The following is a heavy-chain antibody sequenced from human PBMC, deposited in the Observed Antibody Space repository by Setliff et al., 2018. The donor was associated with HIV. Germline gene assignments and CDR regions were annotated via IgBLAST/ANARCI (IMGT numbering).Heavy chain of an antibody. D-gene: IGHD3-3*01. CDR2: IYYSGST. V-gene: IGHV4-59*12. J-gene: IGHJ6*03. CDR3: VRERFWSGYYTGDNYDYMDV. CDR1: GGSISSYS. Sequence: SETLSLTCTVSGGSISSYSWSWIRQPPGKGLEWIGDIYYSGSTNYNPSLKSRVNISVDKSKNKFSLKLSDVTAADTAVYYCVRERFWSGYYTGDNYDYMDVWGKGTTVTVSS.